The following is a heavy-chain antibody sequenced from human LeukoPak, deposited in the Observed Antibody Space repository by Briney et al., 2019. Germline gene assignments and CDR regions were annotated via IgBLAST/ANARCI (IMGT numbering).Heavy chain of an antibody. CDR3: TRVEETATTAAIIRKYSYYYYYMDV. D-gene: IGHD4-11*01. CDR2: IVGSGGTT. CDR1: GFIFSSYA. J-gene: IGHJ6*03. Sequence: GGSLRLSCAASGFIFSSYAMSWVRQAPGTGLEWVSGIVGSGGTTYYADSVKGRFTISRDNAKNSLYLQMSSLRAEDTAVYYCTRVEETATTAAIIRKYSYYYYYMDVWGQGTMVTVSS. V-gene: IGHV3-23*01.